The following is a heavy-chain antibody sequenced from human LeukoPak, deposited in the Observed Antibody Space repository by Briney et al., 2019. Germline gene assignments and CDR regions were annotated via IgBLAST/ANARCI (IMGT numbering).Heavy chain of an antibody. J-gene: IGHJ6*02. CDR2: IYYSGST. D-gene: IGHD6-19*01. V-gene: IGHV4-59*08. Sequence: SETLSLTCTVSGGSISSYYWSWIRQPPGKGLEWIGYIYYSGSTNYNPSLKSRVTISVDTSKNQFSLKLSSVTAADTAVYYCARTRGSGWPYYYGMDVWGQGTTVTVSS. CDR1: GGSISSYY. CDR3: ARTRGSGWPYYYGMDV.